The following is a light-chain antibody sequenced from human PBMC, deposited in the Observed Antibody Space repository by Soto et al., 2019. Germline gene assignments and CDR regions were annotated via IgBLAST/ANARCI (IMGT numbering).Light chain of an antibody. CDR1: SSNIGSNS. CDR3: GSWDDSLDGWV. V-gene: IGLV1-44*01. CDR2: SFD. Sequence: QSVLSQPPSASGTPGQRVTISCSGSSSNIGSNSVNWYQQLQGAAPTLLIYSFDQRPSGVPDRFSGSKSGTSASLAISGLQSQDEADYYCGSWDDSLDGWVFGGGTKLTVL. J-gene: IGLJ3*02.